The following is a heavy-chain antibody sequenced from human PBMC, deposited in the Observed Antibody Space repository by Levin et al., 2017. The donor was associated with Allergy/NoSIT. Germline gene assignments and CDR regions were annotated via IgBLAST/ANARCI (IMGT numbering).Heavy chain of an antibody. Sequence: SCAASGFTFSSYAMSWVRQAPGKGLEWVSAISGSGGSTYYADSVKGRFTISRDNSKNTLYLQMNSLRAEDTAIYYCAKDRRLLAVAVGGDYWGQGTLVTVSS. J-gene: IGHJ4*02. V-gene: IGHV3-23*01. CDR1: GFTFSSYA. D-gene: IGHD6-19*01. CDR2: ISGSGGST. CDR3: AKDRRLLAVAVGGDY.